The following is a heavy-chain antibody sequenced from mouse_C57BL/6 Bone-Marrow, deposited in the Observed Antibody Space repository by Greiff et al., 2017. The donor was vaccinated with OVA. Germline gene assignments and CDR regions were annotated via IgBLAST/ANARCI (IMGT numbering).Heavy chain of an antibody. D-gene: IGHD1-1*01. CDR1: GYTFTSYW. CDR2: IHPNSGST. J-gene: IGHJ4*01. Sequence: QVQLQQPGAELVKPGASVKLPCKASGYTFTSYWMHWVKQRPGQGLEWIGMIHPNSGSTNYNEKFKSKATLTVDKSSSTAYMQLSSLTSEDSAVYYCARLYYGSRKYYAMDYWGQGTSVTVSS. CDR3: ARLYYGSRKYYAMDY. V-gene: IGHV1-64*01.